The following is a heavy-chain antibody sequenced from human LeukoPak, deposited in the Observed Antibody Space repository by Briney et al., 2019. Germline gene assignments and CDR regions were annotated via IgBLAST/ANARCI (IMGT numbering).Heavy chain of an antibody. Sequence: EASVKVSCKASGYTFISYDINWVRQATGQGLEWMGWMNPNSGITVYAQKFQGRVSMTRNTSISTAYMELSSLRSEDTAVYYCARGLYYYDSNGRTPYDYWGQGTLVTVSS. CDR2: MNPNSGIT. J-gene: IGHJ4*02. V-gene: IGHV1-8*01. CDR1: GYTFISYD. D-gene: IGHD3-22*01. CDR3: ARGLYYYDSNGRTPYDY.